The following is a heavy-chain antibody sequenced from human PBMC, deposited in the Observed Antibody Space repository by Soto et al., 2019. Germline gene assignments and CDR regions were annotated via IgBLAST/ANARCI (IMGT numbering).Heavy chain of an antibody. Sequence: SLRLSCAASGFTFSSYAMHWVRQAPGKGLEWVAVISYDGSNKYYADSVKGRFTISRDNSKNTLYLQMNSLRAEDTAVYYCARSEYSSSPFDYWGQGTLVTVSS. CDR3: ARSEYSSSPFDY. D-gene: IGHD6-6*01. J-gene: IGHJ4*02. CDR1: GFTFSSYA. V-gene: IGHV3-30-3*01. CDR2: ISYDGSNK.